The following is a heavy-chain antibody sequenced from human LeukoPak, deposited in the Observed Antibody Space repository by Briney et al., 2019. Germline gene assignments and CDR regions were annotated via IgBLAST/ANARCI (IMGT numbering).Heavy chain of an antibody. Sequence: PSETLSLTCTVSGGSISSSSYYWGWLRQPPGKGLEWIGSIYYSGSTYYNPSLKSRVTISVDTSKNQFSLKLSSVTAADTAVYYCARSATVTTDFDYWGQGTLVTVSS. D-gene: IGHD4-11*01. V-gene: IGHV4-39*01. CDR3: ARSATVTTDFDY. J-gene: IGHJ4*02. CDR2: IYYSGST. CDR1: GGSISSSSYY.